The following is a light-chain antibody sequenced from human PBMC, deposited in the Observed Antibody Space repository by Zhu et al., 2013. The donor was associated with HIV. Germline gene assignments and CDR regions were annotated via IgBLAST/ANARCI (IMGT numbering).Light chain of an antibody. CDR1: RSDVGSYNL. CDR2: EGS. J-gene: IGLJ1*01. CDR3: CSYAGSYV. Sequence: QSALTQPASVPGSPGQSITISCTGTRSDVGSYNLVSWYQQHPGKAPKLMIYEGSKRPSGVSTRFSGSKSGNTASLTISGLQAEDEADYYCCSYAGSYVFGTGTKVTV. V-gene: IGLV2-23*01.